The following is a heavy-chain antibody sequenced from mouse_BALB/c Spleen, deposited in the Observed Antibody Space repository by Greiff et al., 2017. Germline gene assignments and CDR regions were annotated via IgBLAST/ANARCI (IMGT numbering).Heavy chain of an antibody. CDR1: GFTFSSYG. Sequence: EVNVVESGGDLVKPGGSLKLSCAASGFTFSSYGMSWVRQTPDKRLEWVATISSGGSYTYYPDSVKGRFTISRDNAKNTLYLQMSSLKSADTAMYYCARTTAYYFDYWGQGTTLTVSS. CDR3: ARTTAYYFDY. V-gene: IGHV5-6*01. J-gene: IGHJ2*01. CDR2: ISSGGSYT. D-gene: IGHD1-2*01.